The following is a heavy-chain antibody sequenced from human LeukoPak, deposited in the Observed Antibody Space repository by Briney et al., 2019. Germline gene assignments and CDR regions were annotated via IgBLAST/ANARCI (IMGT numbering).Heavy chain of an antibody. J-gene: IGHJ4*02. CDR3: ARMSYDSSGYYEYYFDY. V-gene: IGHV4-34*01. CDR2: INHSGST. D-gene: IGHD3-22*01. CDR1: GGSFSGYY. Sequence: SETLSLTYAVYGGSFSGYYWSWIRQPPGKGLEWIGEINHSGSTNYNPFLKSRVTISVDTSKNQFSLKLSSVTAADTAVYYCARMSYDSSGYYEYYFDYWGQGTLVTVSS.